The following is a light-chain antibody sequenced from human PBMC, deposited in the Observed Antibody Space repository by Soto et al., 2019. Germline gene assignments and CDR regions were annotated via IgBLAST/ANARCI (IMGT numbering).Light chain of an antibody. Sequence: EIVLTQSPGTLSLSPGERATLSCRASQSVSSSYLAWYQQKPGQAPRLLIYGASSRATGIPDRFSGSGSGTDFTLTISRLEPEDFAVYYCQQYSSSPRVTFVGGTKVEIK. CDR1: QSVSSSY. J-gene: IGKJ4*01. CDR3: QQYSSSPRVT. CDR2: GAS. V-gene: IGKV3-20*01.